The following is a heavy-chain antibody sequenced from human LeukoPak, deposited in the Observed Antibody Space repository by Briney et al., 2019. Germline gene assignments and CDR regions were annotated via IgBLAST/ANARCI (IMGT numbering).Heavy chain of an antibody. V-gene: IGHV3-48*01. Sequence: GGSLRLSCAASGFIFSDYSMNWVRQAPGKGLEWISYISSSSNTIYYADSVKGRFTISRDNSKNTLYLQMNSLRAEDTAVYYCARDRVGATDYFDYWGQGTLVTVSS. CDR2: ISSSSNTI. CDR3: ARDRVGATDYFDY. D-gene: IGHD1-26*01. J-gene: IGHJ4*02. CDR1: GFIFSDYS.